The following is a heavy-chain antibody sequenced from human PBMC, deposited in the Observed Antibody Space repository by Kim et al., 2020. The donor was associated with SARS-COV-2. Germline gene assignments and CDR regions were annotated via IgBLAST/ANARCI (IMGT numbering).Heavy chain of an antibody. V-gene: IGHV4-39*01. Sequence: SETLSLTCTVSGGSISSTSYFWGWIRQPPGKGLEWIGSIYYGRSTYYNPSLKSRLTISVDTSKNQFSLKLISVTAADTAVYYCARLGLETTIIVDDMDVWGQGTTVTVSS. CDR2: IYYGRST. CDR1: GGSISSTSYF. D-gene: IGHD3-22*01. CDR3: ARLGLETTIIVDDMDV. J-gene: IGHJ6*02.